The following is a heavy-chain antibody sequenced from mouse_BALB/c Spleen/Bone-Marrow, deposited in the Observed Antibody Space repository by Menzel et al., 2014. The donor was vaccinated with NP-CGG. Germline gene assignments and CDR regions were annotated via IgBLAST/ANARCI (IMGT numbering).Heavy chain of an antibody. CDR2: ILPGSGST. CDR3: ARWVPYWEFAY. J-gene: IGHJ3*01. Sequence: QVTLKVCGAELMKPGASVKISCKATGYTFSSYWIEWVKQRPGHGLEWIGEILPGSGSTNYNEKFKGKATFTADTSSNTAYMQLSSLTSEDSAVYYCARWVPYWEFAYWGQGTLVTVSA. V-gene: IGHV1-9*01. D-gene: IGHD4-1*01. CDR1: GYTFSSYW.